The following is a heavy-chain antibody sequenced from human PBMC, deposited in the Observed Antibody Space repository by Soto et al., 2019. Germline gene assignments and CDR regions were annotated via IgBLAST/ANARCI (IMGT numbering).Heavy chain of an antibody. Sequence: QVQLVESGGGVVQPGRSLRLSCAASGFTFSSYAMHWVRQAPVKGLEWVAVISYDGSNKYYAYSVKGRFTISRDNSKNTLYLQMNSLRAEDTAVYYCARTGYSSCWYDAFDIWGQGTMVTVSS. CDR3: ARTGYSSCWYDAFDI. CDR1: GFTFSSYA. V-gene: IGHV3-30-3*01. CDR2: ISYDGSNK. J-gene: IGHJ3*02. D-gene: IGHD6-19*01.